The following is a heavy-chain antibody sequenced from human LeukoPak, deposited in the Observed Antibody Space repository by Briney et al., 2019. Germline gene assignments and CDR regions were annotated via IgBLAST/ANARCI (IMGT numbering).Heavy chain of an antibody. D-gene: IGHD1-26*01. J-gene: IGHJ3*01. CDR1: GASINGYF. CDR3: ARDRRGSFYTFDL. V-gene: IGHV4-59*01. Sequence: SETLSLTCSVSGASINGYFWNWVRQTPEKRLDWIGSVSHTGATTSNPTLKSRVSITIDTSKSQISLTMTSVTAADSALYYCARDRRGSFYTFDLWGPGTIVSVS. CDR2: VSHTGAT.